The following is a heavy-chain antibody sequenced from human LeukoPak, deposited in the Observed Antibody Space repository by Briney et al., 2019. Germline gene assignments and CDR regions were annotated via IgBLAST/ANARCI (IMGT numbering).Heavy chain of an antibody. CDR1: GFTFSHYR. Sequence: GGSLRLSCGDSGFTFSHYRINWVRQAPGKGLEWISSISSSSSYIYYADSVKGRFAISRDNAKNSLYLQMSSLRAEDTAVYYCAREPWSIAYCSSTNCGLNSWGQGTLVTVSS. CDR3: AREPWSIAYCSSTNCGLNS. J-gene: IGHJ4*02. V-gene: IGHV3-21*01. CDR2: ISSSSSYI. D-gene: IGHD2-2*01.